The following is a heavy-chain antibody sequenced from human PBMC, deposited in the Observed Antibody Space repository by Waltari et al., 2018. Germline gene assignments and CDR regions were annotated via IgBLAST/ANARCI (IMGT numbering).Heavy chain of an antibody. CDR3: ARRHYYGSGPGFDY. CDR2: IYYSGST. D-gene: IGHD3-10*01. J-gene: IGHJ4*02. Sequence: QLQLQESGPGLVKPSETLSLTCTVPGGSIRSSSYHWGRIRQPPGKGLEWIGSIYYSGSTYYTPSLKSRVTISVDTSKNQFSLKLSSVTAADTAVYYCARRHYYGSGPGFDYWGQGTLVTVSS. CDR1: GGSIRSSSYH. V-gene: IGHV4-39*01.